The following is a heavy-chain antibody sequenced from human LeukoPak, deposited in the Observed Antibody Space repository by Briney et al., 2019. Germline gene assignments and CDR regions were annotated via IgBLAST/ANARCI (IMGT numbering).Heavy chain of an antibody. CDR3: ARPGGYDSSGYYEYYFDY. Sequence: SSETLSLTCTVSGGSISSYYWSWIRQPPGKGLEWIGSIYYTGSTYYNPSLKSRVTMSVDTSKNQFSLKLSSVTAADTAVYYCARPGGYDSSGYYEYYFDYWGQGTLVTVSS. D-gene: IGHD3-22*01. CDR1: GGSISSYY. V-gene: IGHV4-59*04. CDR2: IYYTGST. J-gene: IGHJ4*02.